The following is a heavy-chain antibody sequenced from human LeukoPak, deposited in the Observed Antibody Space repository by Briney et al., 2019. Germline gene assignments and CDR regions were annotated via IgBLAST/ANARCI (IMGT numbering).Heavy chain of an antibody. CDR3: ARGLHDYGLYNWFDP. CDR2: ISYDGSNK. CDR1: GFTFSSYA. J-gene: IGHJ5*02. Sequence: GGSLRLSCAASGFTFSSYAMHWVRQAPGKGLEWVAVISYDGSNKYYADSVKGRFTISGDNSKNTLYLQMNSLRAEDTAVYYCARGLHDYGLYNWFDPWGQGTLVTVSS. D-gene: IGHD4-17*01. V-gene: IGHV3-30-3*01.